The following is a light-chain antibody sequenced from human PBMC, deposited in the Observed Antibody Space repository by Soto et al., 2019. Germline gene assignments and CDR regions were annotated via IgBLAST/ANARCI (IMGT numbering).Light chain of an antibody. Sequence: EIVMSQSPATLSVSLGARATLSCRASQSISSNLAWYKQKPGQAPRLLIYGASTRATGIPARFSGSGSGTEFTLTVSSLQSEDFAVYYCQQYDKWPPVTFGQGTRLEIK. CDR1: QSISSN. V-gene: IGKV3-15*01. J-gene: IGKJ5*01. CDR2: GAS. CDR3: QQYDKWPPVT.